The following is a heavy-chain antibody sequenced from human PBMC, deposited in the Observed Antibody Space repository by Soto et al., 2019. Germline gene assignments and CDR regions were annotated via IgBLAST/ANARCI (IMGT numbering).Heavy chain of an antibody. CDR1: GFTFSSYG. CDR3: ARLITDGYAGNIHFDH. CDR2: VNYDGNIE. J-gene: IGHJ5*02. V-gene: IGHV3-33*01. D-gene: IGHD1-1*01. Sequence: QVQLVESGGGVVQPGRSLRLFCAASGFTFSSYGMHWVRQAPGKGLEWVALVNYDGNIEYYADSVKGRFTISRDNSKKMLCLPMNSLRAQDTAVYYCARLITDGYAGNIHFDHWGQGMLVTVST.